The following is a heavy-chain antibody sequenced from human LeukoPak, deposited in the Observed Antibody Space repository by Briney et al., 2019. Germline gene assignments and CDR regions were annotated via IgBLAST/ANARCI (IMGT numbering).Heavy chain of an antibody. CDR3: ARERTIFGVVIAAKKYNWFDP. D-gene: IGHD3-3*01. CDR1: GVSFSGYY. J-gene: IGHJ5*02. CDR2: INHSGST. V-gene: IGHV4-34*01. Sequence: PSETLSLTCAVYGVSFSGYYWSWIRQPPGKGLEWIGEINHSGSTNYNPSLKSRVTISVDTSKNQFSLKLSSVTAADTAVYYCARERTIFGVVIAAKKYNWFDPWGQGTLVTVSS.